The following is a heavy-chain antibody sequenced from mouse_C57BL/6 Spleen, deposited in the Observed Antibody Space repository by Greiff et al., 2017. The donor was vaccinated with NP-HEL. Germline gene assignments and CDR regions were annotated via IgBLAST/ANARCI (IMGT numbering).Heavy chain of an antibody. CDR1: GFTFSSYA. CDR3: TRDKDYGNYYAMDY. Sequence: EVKLVESGEGLVKPGGSLKLSRAASGFTFSSYAMSWVRQTPEKRLEWVAYISSGGDYIYYADTVKGRFTISRDNARNTLYLQMSSLKSEDTAMYYCTRDKDYGNYYAMDYWGQGTSVTVSS. J-gene: IGHJ4*01. V-gene: IGHV5-9-1*02. D-gene: IGHD2-1*01. CDR2: ISSGGDYI.